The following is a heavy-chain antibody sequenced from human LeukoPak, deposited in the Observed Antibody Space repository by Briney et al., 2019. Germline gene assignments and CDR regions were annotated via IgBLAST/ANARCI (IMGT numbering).Heavy chain of an antibody. CDR2: ISWDGNST. V-gene: IGHV3-43D*03. CDR3: TKGGFDYFDY. CDR1: GFTFDDYT. D-gene: IGHD3-16*01. Sequence: GGSLRLSCAAAGFTFDDYTMHWVRQVPGKGLEWVSLISWDGNSTYYVDSVKGRFTISRDNSKNSLYLQMNSLRAEDTALYYCTKGGFDYFDYWGQGTLVTISS. J-gene: IGHJ4*02.